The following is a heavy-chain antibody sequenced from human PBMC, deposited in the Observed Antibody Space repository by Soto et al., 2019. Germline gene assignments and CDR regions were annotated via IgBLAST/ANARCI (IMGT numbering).Heavy chain of an antibody. J-gene: IGHJ5*02. D-gene: IGHD5-18*01. CDR2: IYYRGST. CDR1: GGSISSYY. Sequence: QVQLQESGPGLVKPSETLSLTCTVSGGSISSYYWSWIRQPPGKGLEWIGYIYYRGSTNYNPSLKSRVTMSVDTSKNQFSQKLSSVTAADTAVYYCARALYSYGPKFDPWGQGTLVTVSS. CDR3: ARALYSYGPKFDP. V-gene: IGHV4-59*01.